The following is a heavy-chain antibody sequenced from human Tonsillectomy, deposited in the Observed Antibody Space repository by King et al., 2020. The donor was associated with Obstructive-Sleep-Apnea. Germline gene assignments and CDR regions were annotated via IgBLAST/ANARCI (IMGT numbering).Heavy chain of an antibody. CDR1: GGSIGSGDYY. CDR2: IYYSGST. V-gene: IGHV4-30-4*01. J-gene: IGHJ4*02. CDR3: AREYCNDGSCSLAY. Sequence: VQLQESGPGLVKPSQTLSLTCTVSGGSIGSGDYYWSWIRQPPGRGLEWIGYIYYSGSTYYMPSLKSRVTISVDTYKNQFSLQLSSVTAADTAVYYCAREYCNDGSCSLAYWGQGTLVTVSS. D-gene: IGHD2-15*01.